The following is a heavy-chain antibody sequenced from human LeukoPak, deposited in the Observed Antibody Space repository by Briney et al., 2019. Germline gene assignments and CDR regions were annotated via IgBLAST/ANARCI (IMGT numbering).Heavy chain of an antibody. Sequence: GGSLRLSCAASGFTFSSYSMNWVRQAPGKGLEWVSYISSSSGTTYYADSVKGRFTISRDNAKNSLYLQMNRLRAEDTAVYFCAVPFDFWGQGTLVTVSS. CDR2: ISSSSGTT. V-gene: IGHV3-48*01. CDR3: AVPFDF. J-gene: IGHJ4*02. CDR1: GFTFSSYS.